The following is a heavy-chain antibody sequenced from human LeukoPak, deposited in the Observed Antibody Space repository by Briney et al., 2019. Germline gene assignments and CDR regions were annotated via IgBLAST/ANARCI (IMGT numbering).Heavy chain of an antibody. J-gene: IGHJ4*02. CDR2: IHSRGNI. CDR1: GGSISSYY. V-gene: IGHV4-4*07. D-gene: IGHD3-22*01. CDR3: AKHYYDSSGFDS. Sequence: SETLSLTCTVSGGSISSYYWSWIRQPAGKGLERIGLIHSRGNINYNPSLKSRVTMSVDTSKNQVSLKLNSVTAADTAVYFCAKHYYDSSGFDSWDQGTLVTVSS.